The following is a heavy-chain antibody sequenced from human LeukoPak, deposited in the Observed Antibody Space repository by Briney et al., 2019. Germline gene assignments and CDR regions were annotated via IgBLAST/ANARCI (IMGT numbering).Heavy chain of an antibody. Sequence: KPSETLSLTCAVYGGSFSGYYWSWIRQPPGKGLEWIGEINRSGSTNYNPSLKSRVTISVDTSKNQFSLKLSSVAAADTAVYYCARTRWFGSNWFDPWGQGTLVTVSS. CDR1: GGSFSGYY. D-gene: IGHD3-10*01. J-gene: IGHJ5*02. CDR2: INRSGST. CDR3: ARTRWFGSNWFDP. V-gene: IGHV4-34*01.